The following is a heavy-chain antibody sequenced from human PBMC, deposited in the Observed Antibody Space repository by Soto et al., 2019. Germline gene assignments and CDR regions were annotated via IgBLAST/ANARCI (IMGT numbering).Heavy chain of an antibody. CDR3: ARELPTSIRGGYYYSYGMDV. D-gene: IGHD2-2*02. V-gene: IGHV3-74*03. CDR2: LHSDGSTT. J-gene: IGHJ6*02. Sequence: EVQLVESGGGLVQPGGSLRLSCAASGFIFSSYWMHWVRQAPGKGLVWVSRLHSDGSTTTYADSVKGRFTISRDNAKNTLHQKMNSLRAEDTDVYYCARELPTSIRGGYYYSYGMDVWGQGTTVTVSS. CDR1: GFIFSSYW.